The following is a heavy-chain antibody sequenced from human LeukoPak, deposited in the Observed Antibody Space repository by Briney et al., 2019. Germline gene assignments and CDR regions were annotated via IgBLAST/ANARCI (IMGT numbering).Heavy chain of an antibody. CDR2: IREDGNEK. CDR3: ARDDDSSGSY. CDR1: GFTLSSYW. D-gene: IGHD3-22*01. V-gene: IGHV3-7*01. Sequence: PGGSLRLSCVASGFTLSSYWMSWVRQAPGKGLEWVANIREDGNEKYYVDSVKGRFTISRDNAKNTLFLQMNSLRAEDTAVYYCARDDDSSGSYWGQGTLVTVSS. J-gene: IGHJ4*02.